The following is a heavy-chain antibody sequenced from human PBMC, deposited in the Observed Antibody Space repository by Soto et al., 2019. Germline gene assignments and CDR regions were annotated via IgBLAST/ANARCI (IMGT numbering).Heavy chain of an antibody. CDR2: ISGGGAST. CDR3: VKDLSPFVPTATNYYAMNV. J-gene: IGHJ6*02. V-gene: IGHV3-23*01. D-gene: IGHD2-2*01. CDR1: GFTFDDYP. Sequence: PGVTLRLSCAASGFTFDDYPMNWDRQAPGKSLERVTGISGGGASTDYADSVKGRFTISRDNSKNALYLQLISLRADDTVVYYCVKDLSPFVPTATNYYAMNVWGQGTTVTVCS.